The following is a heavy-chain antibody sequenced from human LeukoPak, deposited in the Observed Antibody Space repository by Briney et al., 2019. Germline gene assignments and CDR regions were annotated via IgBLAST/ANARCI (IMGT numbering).Heavy chain of an antibody. CDR3: GRRPAVDGPIDN. CDR1: GGSLHRSF. V-gene: IGHV4-59*01. CDR2: IYSSGTT. J-gene: IGHJ4*02. Sequence: SATLSLSCVVSGGSLHRSFWTWVRQPPGKGLEWIGRIYSSGTTDYSPSLKSRLTIAIDTSKNQFSLRLASVTAADTAVYYCGRRPAVDGPIDNWGQGILVAVSS. D-gene: IGHD3/OR15-3a*01.